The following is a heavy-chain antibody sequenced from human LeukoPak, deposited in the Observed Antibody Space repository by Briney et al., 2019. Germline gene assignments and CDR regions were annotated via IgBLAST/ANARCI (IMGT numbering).Heavy chain of an antibody. D-gene: IGHD6-13*01. J-gene: IGHJ5*02. Sequence: PGGSLRLSRAASGFTFSDYYMSWIRQAPGKGLEWVSYISSSGSTIYYADSVKGRFTISRDNAKNSLYLQMNSLRAEDTAVYYCARTGSSSWYWFDPWGQGTLVTVSS. V-gene: IGHV3-11*01. CDR2: ISSSGSTI. CDR3: ARTGSSSWYWFDP. CDR1: GFTFSDYY.